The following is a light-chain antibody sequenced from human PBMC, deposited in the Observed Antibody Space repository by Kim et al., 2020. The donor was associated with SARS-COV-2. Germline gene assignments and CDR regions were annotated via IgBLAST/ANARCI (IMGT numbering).Light chain of an antibody. J-gene: IGKJ4*01. Sequence: DIQMTQSPSYLAASVGDRVTITCRASQNINSFLNWYQQRPGKAPKLLIYAASTLQIGVPSRFSGSGSGTDFTLTITSLQPEEFATYYCQQSHTAPLLTFGGGTKVDIK. V-gene: IGKV1-39*01. CDR1: QNINSF. CDR3: QQSHTAPLLT. CDR2: AAS.